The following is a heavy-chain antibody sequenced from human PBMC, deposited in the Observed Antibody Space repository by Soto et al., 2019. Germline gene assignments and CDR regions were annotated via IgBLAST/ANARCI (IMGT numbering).Heavy chain of an antibody. D-gene: IGHD3-16*02. V-gene: IGHV2-5*02. CDR2: VYWDDYK. J-gene: IGHJ3*01. Sequence: GSGPTLVNPTQTLTLTCTFSGFSLRDTGVTVGWIRQPPGKALEWLAVVYWDDYKRYSPSLETRLAITKDTSRNQVVLIVTNMDPVDTATYYCAHLVFTYGGVIGDDAFDVWGQGAMVTVSS. CDR3: AHLVFTYGGVIGDDAFDV. CDR1: GFSLRDTGVT.